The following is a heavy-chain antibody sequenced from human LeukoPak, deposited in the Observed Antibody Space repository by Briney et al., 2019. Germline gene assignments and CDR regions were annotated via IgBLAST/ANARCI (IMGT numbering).Heavy chain of an antibody. CDR3: AARGGQQPAQGRYYYYGMDV. J-gene: IGHJ6*02. CDR1: GFTFTSSA. V-gene: IGHV1-58*02. Sequence: GASVKVSCKASGFTFTSSAMQWVRQARGQRLEWIGWIVVGSGNTNYAQKFQERVTITRDMSTSTAYMELSSLRSEDTAVYYCAARGGQQPAQGRYYYYGMDVWGQGTTVTVSS. CDR2: IVVGSGNT. D-gene: IGHD6-13*01.